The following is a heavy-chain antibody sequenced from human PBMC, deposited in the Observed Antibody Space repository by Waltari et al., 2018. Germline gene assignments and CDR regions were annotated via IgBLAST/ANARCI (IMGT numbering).Heavy chain of an antibody. CDR3: ARGPESSTHSFDI. CDR2: INHSGST. V-gene: IGHV4-34*02. J-gene: IGHJ3*02. Sequence: QVQLQQWGAGLLKPSETLSPTCTVYGGSFSAYYWSWIRQPPGKGLEWIGEINHSGSTNYHPYLESRGTISVDSSKSQFFLKLTSVTAADTAVYYCARGPESSTHSFDIWGQGTMVLVSS. CDR1: GGSFSAYY.